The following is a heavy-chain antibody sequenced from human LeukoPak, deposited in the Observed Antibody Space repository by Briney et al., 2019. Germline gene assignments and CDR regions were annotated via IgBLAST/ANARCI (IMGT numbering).Heavy chain of an antibody. Sequence: ASVKVSCKASGYPFTTYDINWVRQAPGQGLEWVAWMNPNSGGTVYAQKFQGRVTLARDTSIGTAYMELNSLRAEDTAVYFCAKEVKAATNWFDPWGQGTLVTVSS. CDR2: MNPNSGGT. D-gene: IGHD6-25*01. CDR3: AKEVKAATNWFDP. J-gene: IGHJ5*02. CDR1: GYPFTTYD. V-gene: IGHV1-8*01.